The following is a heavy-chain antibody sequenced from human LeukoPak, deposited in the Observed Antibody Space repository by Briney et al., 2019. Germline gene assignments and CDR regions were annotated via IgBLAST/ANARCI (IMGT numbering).Heavy chain of an antibody. CDR2: INHSGST. D-gene: IGHD2-15*01. V-gene: IGHV4-34*01. J-gene: IGHJ6*03. Sequence: SETLSLTCAVYGGSFSGYYWSWIRQPPGKGLEWIGEINHSGSTNYNPSLKSRVTISVDTSKNQFSLKLSSVTAADTAVYYCARTYCSGGSCYSRYYYYYYYMDVWGKGTTVTVSS. CDR1: GGSFSGYY. CDR3: ARTYCSGGSCYSRYYYYYYYMDV.